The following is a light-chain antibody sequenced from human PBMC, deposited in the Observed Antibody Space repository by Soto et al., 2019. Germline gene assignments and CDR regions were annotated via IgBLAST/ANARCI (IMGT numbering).Light chain of an antibody. J-gene: IGLJ2*01. V-gene: IGLV2-8*01. Sequence: QSALTQPPSASGSPGQPVTISCTGASNDVARYNYVSWYQQHPGKAPKLIIYEVSERPSGVPDRFSGSKSGNTASLTVSGLQAEDEADYYCSSYAGNNNLVFGGGTQLTVL. CDR1: SNDVARYNY. CDR3: SSYAGNNNLV. CDR2: EVS.